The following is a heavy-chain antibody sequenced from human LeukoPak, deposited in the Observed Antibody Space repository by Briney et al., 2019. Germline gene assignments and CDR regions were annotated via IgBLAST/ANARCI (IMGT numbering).Heavy chain of an antibody. CDR3: ARDHPRWGQLVYYYGMDV. CDR1: GGSISSGGYY. CDR2: INHSGST. D-gene: IGHD6-6*01. V-gene: IGHV4-39*07. Sequence: PSETLSLTCTVSGGSISSGGYYWSWIRQPPGKGLEWIGEINHSGSTNYNPSLKGRVTISVDTSKNQFSLKLSSVTAADTAVYYCARDHPRWGQLVYYYGMDVWGQGTTVTVSS. J-gene: IGHJ6*02.